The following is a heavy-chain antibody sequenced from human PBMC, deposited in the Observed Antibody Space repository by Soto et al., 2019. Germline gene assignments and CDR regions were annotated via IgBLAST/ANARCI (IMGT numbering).Heavy chain of an antibody. CDR3: ARDRAFDI. Sequence: ASVKVSCKASGGTFSSYTISWVRQAPGQGLEWMGWIIAFNGNTNYAQKLQGRVTMTTDTSTSTAYMELRSLRSDDTAVYYCARDRAFDIWGQGTMVTVSS. CDR1: GGTFSSYT. J-gene: IGHJ3*02. V-gene: IGHV1-18*01. CDR2: IIAFNGNT.